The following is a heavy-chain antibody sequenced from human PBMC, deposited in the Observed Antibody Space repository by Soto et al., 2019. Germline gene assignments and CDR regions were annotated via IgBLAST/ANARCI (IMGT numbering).Heavy chain of an antibody. CDR2: IIPMLAIT. CDR1: GGTFNVYT. J-gene: IGHJ3*02. CDR3: ALGSWSGETFDI. V-gene: IGHV1-69*02. Sequence: QVQLVQSGAEVKKPGSSVKVSCKASGGTFNVYTIIWVRQAPGQGLEWMRRIIPMLAITNYAQRFQGRVTLTADTSTTTAYMELSSLTSEDTAVYYCALGSWSGETFDIWGQGTLVTVSS. D-gene: IGHD6-13*01.